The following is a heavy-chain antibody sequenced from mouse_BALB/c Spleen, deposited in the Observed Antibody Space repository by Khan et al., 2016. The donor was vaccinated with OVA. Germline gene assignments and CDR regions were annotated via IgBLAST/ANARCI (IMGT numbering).Heavy chain of an antibody. D-gene: IGHD6-1*01. CDR3: AASMLFYYSMDY. J-gene: IGHJ4*01. Sequence: QVQLQQSGAELAKPGASVKMSCKASGYTFTSYWMHWVKQRPGQGLEWIGYINPSTGYTEYNQKFKDKATLTTDKSSSTAYMQLSSLTSEDSAVYYCAASMLFYYSMDYWGQGTSVTVSS. CDR2: INPSTGYT. CDR1: GYTFTSYW. V-gene: IGHV1-7*01.